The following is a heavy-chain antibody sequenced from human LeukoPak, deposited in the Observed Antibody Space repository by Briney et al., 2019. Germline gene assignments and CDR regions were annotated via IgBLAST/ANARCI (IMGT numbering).Heavy chain of an antibody. Sequence: SETLSLTCTVSGGSISNSSYYWGWIRQPPGKGLEWIGSIYYSGSTYYNPSLKSRVTISVDTSKNQFSLKLSSVTAADTAVYYCARSKVSTDAFDIWGQGTMVTVSS. CDR3: ARSKVSTDAFDI. D-gene: IGHD1-14*01. CDR2: IYYSGST. CDR1: GGSISNSSYY. V-gene: IGHV4-39*01. J-gene: IGHJ3*02.